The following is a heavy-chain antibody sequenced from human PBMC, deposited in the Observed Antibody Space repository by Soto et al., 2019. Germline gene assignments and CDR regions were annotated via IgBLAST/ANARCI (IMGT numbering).Heavy chain of an antibody. Sequence: PVGSLRPSCAASGFTFSSYGMPWVRQAPGKGLEWVAVISYDGSNKYYADSVKGRFTISRDNSKNTLYLQMNSLRAEDTAVYYCAKDSRYYDFWSGYWNYWGQGTLVTVSS. D-gene: IGHD3-3*01. CDR2: ISYDGSNK. V-gene: IGHV3-30*18. J-gene: IGHJ4*02. CDR3: AKDSRYYDFWSGYWNY. CDR1: GFTFSSYG.